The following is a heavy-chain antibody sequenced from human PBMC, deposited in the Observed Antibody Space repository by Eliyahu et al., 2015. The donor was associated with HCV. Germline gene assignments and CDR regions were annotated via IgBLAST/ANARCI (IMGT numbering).Heavy chain of an antibody. J-gene: IGHJ4*02. CDR2: ISVYNGYR. CDR3: ARGFRPAAGTGHPDY. D-gene: IGHD6-13*01. CDR1: GYTFTNFG. V-gene: IGHV1-18*01. Sequence: QVQLVQSGAEVKKPGASVKVSCKASGYTFTNFGFIWVRQAPGQGLEWVGWISVYNGYRDYGQKFQGRVTVTTDTSTRTAYLELRNLTSDDTAIYYCARGFRPAAGTGHPDYWGQGTLVTVSS.